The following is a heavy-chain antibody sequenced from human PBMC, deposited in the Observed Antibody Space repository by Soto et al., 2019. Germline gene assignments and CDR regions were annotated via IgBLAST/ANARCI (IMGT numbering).Heavy chain of an antibody. CDR3: ARAVVASYSSSSQGWVY. V-gene: IGHV1-46*03. CDR1: GYTFTSYY. Sequence: ASVKVSCKASGYTFTSYYMHWVRQAPGQGLEWMGIINPSGGSTSYAQKFQGRVTMTRDTSTSTVYMELSSLRSEDTAVYYCARAVVASYSSSSQGWVYRGQGTLVTVSS. J-gene: IGHJ4*02. CDR2: INPSGGST. D-gene: IGHD6-13*01.